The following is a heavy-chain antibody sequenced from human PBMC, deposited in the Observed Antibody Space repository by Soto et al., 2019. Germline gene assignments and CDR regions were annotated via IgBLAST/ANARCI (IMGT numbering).Heavy chain of an antibody. V-gene: IGHV1-18*04. CDR2: ISAYNGNT. CDR1: GYKFKIYG. D-gene: IGHD5-12*01. J-gene: IGHJ4*02. Sequence: QVQLVQSGAEVKKPGASVNVSCKTSGYKFKIYGINWVRQAPGQGLEWMGWISAYNGNTNYAQKFQGRVTMTTDTSTTTAYMELRGMRSDDTAVYYCARDVDIVTAPPGDYWGQGTLVTVSS. CDR3: ARDVDIVTAPPGDY.